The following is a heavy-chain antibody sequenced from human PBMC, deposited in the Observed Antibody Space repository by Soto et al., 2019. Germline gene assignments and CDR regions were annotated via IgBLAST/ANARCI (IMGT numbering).Heavy chain of an antibody. J-gene: IGHJ6*02. CDR3: ARGVRTGFYGMDV. CDR2: IIPIFGTS. CDR1: GGTLSNYA. V-gene: IGHV1-69*13. D-gene: IGHD3-10*01. Sequence: ASVKVSCKASGGTLSNYALSWVRQAPGQGLEWVGGIIPIFGTSNYAQNFQGRVTITADESTSTAYMELSSLRSEDTAVYYCARGVRTGFYGMDVWGQGTTVTVSS.